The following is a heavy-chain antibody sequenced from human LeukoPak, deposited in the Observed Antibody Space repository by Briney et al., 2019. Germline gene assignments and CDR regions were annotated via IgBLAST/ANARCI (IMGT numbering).Heavy chain of an antibody. J-gene: IGHJ5*02. CDR2: IIPIFGTA. CDR1: GGTFSSYA. V-gene: IGHV1-69*13. Sequence: GASVKVSCKASGGTFSSYAISWVRQAPGQGLEWMGGIIPIFGTANYAQKFQGRVTITADESTSTAYMELSSLRSEDTAVYYCARESLLGYCSGGSCYSGWFDPWGQGTLVTVSS. D-gene: IGHD2-15*01. CDR3: ARESLLGYCSGGSCYSGWFDP.